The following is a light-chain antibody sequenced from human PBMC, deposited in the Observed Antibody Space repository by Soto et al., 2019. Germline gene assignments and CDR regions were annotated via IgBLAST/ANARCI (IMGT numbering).Light chain of an antibody. CDR1: SSDFWSYNL. CDR2: EVS. CDR3: CSYAGSSTFPYV. Sequence: HSVLSRPASVSSSPGPPIPISCTRTSSDFWSYNLDSWYQQHPGKAPKLMIYEVSKRPSGVSNRFSGSKSGNTASLTISGLQAEDEADYYCCSYAGSSTFPYVFGTGTKVTVL. J-gene: IGLJ1*01. V-gene: IGLV2-23*02.